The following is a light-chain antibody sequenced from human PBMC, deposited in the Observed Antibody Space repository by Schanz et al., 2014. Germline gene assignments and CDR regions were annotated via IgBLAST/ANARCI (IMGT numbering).Light chain of an antibody. J-gene: IGLJ1*01. CDR3: SSYTSTSTLFV. CDR2: DVN. Sequence: QSALTQPASVSGSPGQSITISCTGTNSDVGGYNHVSWYQQYPGKAPKLMIYDVNNRPSGVSNRFSGSKSGNTASLTISGLQAEDEADYYCSSYTSTSTLFVFGSGTKLTVL. CDR1: NSDVGGYNH. V-gene: IGLV2-14*01.